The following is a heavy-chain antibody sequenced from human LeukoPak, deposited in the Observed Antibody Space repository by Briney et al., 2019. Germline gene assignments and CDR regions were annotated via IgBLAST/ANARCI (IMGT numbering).Heavy chain of an antibody. D-gene: IGHD2-2*01. Sequence: SSETLSLTCTVSGGSISSSSYYWRWIRQPPGKGLEWIGSIYYSGSTYYNPSLKSRVSISVDTSKNQFSLKLSSVTAADTAVYCCARHDCSSTSCYRAGHAFDIWGQGTMVTVSS. CDR2: IYYSGST. V-gene: IGHV4-39*01. CDR1: GGSISSSSYY. CDR3: ARHDCSSTSCYRAGHAFDI. J-gene: IGHJ3*02.